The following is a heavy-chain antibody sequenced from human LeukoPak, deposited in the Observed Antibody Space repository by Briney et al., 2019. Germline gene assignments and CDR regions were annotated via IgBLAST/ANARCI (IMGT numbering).Heavy chain of an antibody. CDR3: ARGYSSSWYSVGYYFDY. J-gene: IGHJ4*02. CDR1: GGSISSSSYY. V-gene: IGHV4-39*01. D-gene: IGHD6-13*01. CDR2: IYYSGST. Sequence: SETLSLTCTVSGGSISSSSYYWGWIRQPPGKGLEWIGSIYYSGSTYYNPSLKSRVTISVDTSKNQFSLKLSTVTAADTAVYYCARGYSSSWYSVGYYFDYWGQGTLVTVSS.